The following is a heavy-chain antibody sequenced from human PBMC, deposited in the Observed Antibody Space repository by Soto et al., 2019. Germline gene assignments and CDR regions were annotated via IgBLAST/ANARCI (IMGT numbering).Heavy chain of an antibody. Sequence: EVQLVESGGGLIQPGGSLRLSCAAAGFTVSSNYMTWVRQAPGKGLEWVSVLYSGGSTYYADSVKGRFTISRDNSRNILYLQMNSRRVEDTAVYYCARGFNWLDYWGQGTLVTVSS. CDR1: GFTVSSNY. V-gene: IGHV3-53*01. D-gene: IGHD1-20*01. J-gene: IGHJ4*02. CDR2: LYSGGST. CDR3: ARGFNWLDY.